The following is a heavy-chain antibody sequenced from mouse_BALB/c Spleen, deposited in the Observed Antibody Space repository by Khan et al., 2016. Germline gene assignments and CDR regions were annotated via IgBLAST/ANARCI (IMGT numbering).Heavy chain of an antibody. V-gene: IGHV10-1*02. CDR3: VREDDPDAMDC. CDR2: IRRTSKNFAT. J-gene: IGHJ4*01. D-gene: IGHD2-12*01. Sequence: EVQLVESGGGLVQPKGSLKLSCVVSGFTFNTYSMNWVRQAPGQGLEWVARIRRTSKNFATHYVDSVKGRFTISRADSQRMLYLQMTNLKTEDTAMYYGVREDDPDAMDCWGQGTSVTVSA. CDR1: GFTFNTYS.